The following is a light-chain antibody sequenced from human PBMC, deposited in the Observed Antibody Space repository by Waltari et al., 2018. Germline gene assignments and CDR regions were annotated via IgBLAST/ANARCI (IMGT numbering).Light chain of an antibody. V-gene: IGLV1-47*01. Sequence: SVLTQPPSASGTPGQTVTIPCSGSSPNIGGNFVFWYRQLPGMAPHLLIYRNNQPPSGVPDRFSGSKSGTSASLAISGLRSDDEAEYYCAAWDDNLTGPLFGGGTKVTVL. J-gene: IGLJ3*02. CDR1: SPNIGGNF. CDR2: RNN. CDR3: AAWDDNLTGPL.